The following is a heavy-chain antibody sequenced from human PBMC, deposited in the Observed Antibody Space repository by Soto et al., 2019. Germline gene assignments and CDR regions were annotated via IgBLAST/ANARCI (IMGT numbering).Heavy chain of an antibody. CDR1: GYTFTSYD. CDR3: TRERAAAGSNWFDS. CDR2: MNPNSGNT. J-gene: IGHJ5*01. D-gene: IGHD6-13*01. Sequence: QVQLVQSGAEVKKPGASVKVSCKASGYTFTSYDINWVRQATGQGLEWMGWMNPNSGNTGYAQKFQGRVTMTRNTSRSTAYMETSSLRSEHTAVYYCTRERAAAGSNWFDSWGQGTQVTVSS. V-gene: IGHV1-8*01.